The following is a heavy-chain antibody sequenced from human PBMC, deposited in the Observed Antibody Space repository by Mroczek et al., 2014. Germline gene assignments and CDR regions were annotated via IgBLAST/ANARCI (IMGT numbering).Heavy chain of an antibody. CDR3: ARGVIPNTMRYAFDI. Sequence: QVQLQESGPGLVKPSQTLSLTCTVSGGSISSGGYYWSWIRQHPGKGLECFGYISYSGSTYYNPSLKSRVTISVDTSENQFSLKLSSVTAADTAVYYCARGVIPNTMRYAFDIWGQGTMVTVSS. D-gene: IGHD3-22*01. CDR2: ISYSGST. V-gene: IGHV4-31*03. CDR1: GGSISSGGYY. J-gene: IGHJ3*02.